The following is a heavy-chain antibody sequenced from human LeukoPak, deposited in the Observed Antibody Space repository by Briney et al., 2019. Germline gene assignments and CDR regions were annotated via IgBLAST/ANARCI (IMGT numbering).Heavy chain of an antibody. CDR2: IWYDGSNK. CDR1: GFTFSSYG. D-gene: IGHD4-17*01. Sequence: PGGSLRLSCVASGFTFSSYGMHWVRQAPGKGLEWVAVIWYDGSNKYYADSVKGRFTISRDNSKNTLYLQMNSLRAEDTAVYYCAKDSKVTTYAFDIWGQGTMVTVSS. V-gene: IGHV3-33*06. CDR3: AKDSKVTTYAFDI. J-gene: IGHJ3*02.